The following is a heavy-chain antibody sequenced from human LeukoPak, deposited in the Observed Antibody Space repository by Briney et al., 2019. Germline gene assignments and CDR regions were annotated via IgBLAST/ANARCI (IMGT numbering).Heavy chain of an antibody. Sequence: NPSETLSLTCTVSGGSISSSSYSWGWIRQPPGKGLEWIGNIYYNGSTFYNPSLKSRVTISVDTSKNHFSLKLSSVTAADTALYYCATRIGAATGYNWFDPWGQGTLVTVSS. J-gene: IGHJ5*02. CDR2: IYYNGST. D-gene: IGHD6-13*01. V-gene: IGHV4-39*02. CDR3: ATRIGAATGYNWFDP. CDR1: GGSISSSSYS.